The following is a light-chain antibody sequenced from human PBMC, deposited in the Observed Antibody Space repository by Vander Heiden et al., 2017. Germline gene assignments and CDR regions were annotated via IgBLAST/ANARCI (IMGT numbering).Light chain of an antibody. CDR2: AAP. CDR3: QQRDSTPRT. J-gene: IGKJ2*01. CDR1: QSISSY. Sequence: DIQLTQSPSSLSASVGDRVTITCRASQSISSYLNWYQQKPGKAPKLLIYAAPSLQSGVPSRFSGSGSGTDFTLTISRLQPEDFATYYCQQRDSTPRTFGQGTKLEIK. V-gene: IGKV1-39*01.